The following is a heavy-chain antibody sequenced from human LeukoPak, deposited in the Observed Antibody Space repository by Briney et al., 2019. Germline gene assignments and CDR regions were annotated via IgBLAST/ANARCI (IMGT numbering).Heavy chain of an antibody. CDR3: ARPGPNWYLDL. CDR1: GGSISSYY. J-gene: IGHJ2*01. CDR2: IYDSGNT. V-gene: IGHV4-59*08. Sequence: SETLSLTCTVSGGSISSYYWSWIRQPPGKGLEWIGYIYDSGNTKYNPSLKSRVTMSIDTSKKQFSLKLTSVTAADTAVYYCARPGPNWYLDLWGRGTLVTVSS.